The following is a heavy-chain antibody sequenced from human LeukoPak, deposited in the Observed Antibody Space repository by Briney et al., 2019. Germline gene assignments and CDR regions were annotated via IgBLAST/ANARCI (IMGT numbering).Heavy chain of an antibody. J-gene: IGHJ5*02. V-gene: IGHV1-18*01. CDR3: ARVNDFWSVPNGYFDP. Sequence: ASVTVSCKTSGFTFTNFGFTWVRQAPGQGLEWLGWIHTYKGDTEYAQKLQGRVTISTDTSTSTTYMELRSLKSDHTAIYYCARVNDFWSVPNGYFDPWGQGTLVTVSS. CDR2: IHTYKGDT. CDR1: GFTFTNFG. D-gene: IGHD3-3*01.